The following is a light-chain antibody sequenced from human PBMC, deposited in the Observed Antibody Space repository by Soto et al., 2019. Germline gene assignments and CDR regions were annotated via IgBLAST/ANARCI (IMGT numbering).Light chain of an antibody. V-gene: IGKV3-15*01. CDR3: LHYDNWHPWT. CDR2: AAS. Sequence: EIVMTQSPATLSVSPGERATLSCRASQSVNRNLDWYQQKPGQAPRLLIYAASTSANGIPARFRGSGSGTEFNLTISGLQSEDFAVYYCLHYDNWHPWTFGQGTKVEIK. J-gene: IGKJ1*01. CDR1: QSVNRN.